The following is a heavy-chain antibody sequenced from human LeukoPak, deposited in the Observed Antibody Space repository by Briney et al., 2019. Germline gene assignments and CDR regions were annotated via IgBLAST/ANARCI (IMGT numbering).Heavy chain of an antibody. CDR3: AREDYDESGARYFDL. Sequence: SETLSLTCAVYGGPFSGYYWICIRQPPGKGLEGSGEINHSGSTNDNPSLKSRVTISVDKSKNQFSLKLSSVTAADTAVYYCAREDYDESGARYFDLWGRGTLVTVSS. D-gene: IGHD3-22*01. V-gene: IGHV4-34*01. CDR1: GGPFSGYY. J-gene: IGHJ2*01. CDR2: INHSGST.